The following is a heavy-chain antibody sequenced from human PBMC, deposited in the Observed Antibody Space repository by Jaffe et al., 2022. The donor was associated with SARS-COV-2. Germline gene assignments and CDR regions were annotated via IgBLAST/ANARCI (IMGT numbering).Heavy chain of an antibody. CDR1: GFMFSNYA. D-gene: IGHD4-4*01. CDR3: AKYYSPSIYDYFGLDV. J-gene: IGHJ6*02. CDR2: IRGNAPTT. Sequence: EVQLVESGGGLVQPGGSLRLSCAASGFMFSNYAMSWVRQAPGKGLEWLSSIRGNAPTTYYADSVKGRFTISRDISKNTLFLQMTSLRAEDTAVYYCAKYYSPSIYDYFGLDVWGQGTTVTVSS. V-gene: IGHV3-23*04.